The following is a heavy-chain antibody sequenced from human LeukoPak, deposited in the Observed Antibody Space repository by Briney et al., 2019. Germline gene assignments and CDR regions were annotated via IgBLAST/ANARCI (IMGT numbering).Heavy chain of an antibody. Sequence: GGSLRLSCAASGFTFSSYSMNWVRQAPGKGLEWVSYISSSSSTIYYADSVKGRLTISRDNAKNSLYLQMNSLRAEDTAVYYCARALSGSRAEYFQHWGQGTLVTVSS. V-gene: IGHV3-48*01. CDR2: ISSSSSTI. CDR3: ARALSGSRAEYFQH. CDR1: GFTFSSYS. D-gene: IGHD3-10*01. J-gene: IGHJ1*01.